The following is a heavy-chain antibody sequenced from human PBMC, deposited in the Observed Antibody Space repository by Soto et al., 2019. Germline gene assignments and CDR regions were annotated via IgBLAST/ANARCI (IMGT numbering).Heavy chain of an antibody. Sequence: GCLGLAGLDAGFTVSSYGMHWVSQAAGKGLEWVAVIWYDGSNRYYADSVKGRFTIARDNCKNTLYLRMNSLRAEDTAVYYCARAPRRWRSSPYGFDYWGQGTLVTVYS. CDR2: IWYDGSNR. D-gene: IGHD2-21*01. CDR1: GFTVSSYG. CDR3: ARAPRRWRSSPYGFDY. J-gene: IGHJ4*02. V-gene: IGHV3-33*01.